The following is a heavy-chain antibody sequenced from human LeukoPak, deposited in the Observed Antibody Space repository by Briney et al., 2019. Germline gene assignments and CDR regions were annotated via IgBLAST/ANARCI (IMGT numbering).Heavy chain of an antibody. Sequence: GGSLRLSCAASGFTFSSYAMRWVRQAPGKGLEWVSAIGSGSGGTTIYADSVKGRFTISRDNSKNTLYLQMSSLGDEDTAVYYRAKNYESGRGVPYGMDVWGQGTTVTVSS. CDR1: GFTFSSYA. D-gene: IGHD3-10*01. CDR2: IGSGSGGTT. J-gene: IGHJ6*02. CDR3: AKNYESGRGVPYGMDV. V-gene: IGHV3-23*01.